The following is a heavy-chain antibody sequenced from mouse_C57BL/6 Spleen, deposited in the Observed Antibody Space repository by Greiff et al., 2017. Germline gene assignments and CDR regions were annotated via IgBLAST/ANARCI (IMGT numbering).Heavy chain of an antibody. Sequence: DVKLQESGPGLVKPSQSLSLTCSVTGYSITSGYYWNWIRQFPGNKLEWMGYKSYDGSNNYNPSLKNRISITRDTSKNQYFMKLNSVTTEDTATYYCASRDYYGSSPDYWGQGTTLTVSS. CDR1: GYSITSGYY. D-gene: IGHD1-1*01. CDR3: ASRDYYGSSPDY. V-gene: IGHV3-6*01. CDR2: KSYDGSN. J-gene: IGHJ2*01.